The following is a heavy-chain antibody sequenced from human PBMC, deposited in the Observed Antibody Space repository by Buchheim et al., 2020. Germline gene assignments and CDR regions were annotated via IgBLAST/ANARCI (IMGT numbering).Heavy chain of an antibody. CDR2: IYPGDSDT. V-gene: IGHV5-51*01. Sequence: EVQLVQSGAEVKKPGESLKISCKGSGYSFTSYWIGWVRQMPGKGLEWTGIIYPGDSDTRYSPSFPGQVTITADKSISTAYPQWSSLKASDTAMYYCARHPYYYGSGSYSGFDYWGQGTL. CDR1: GYSFTSYW. J-gene: IGHJ4*02. D-gene: IGHD3-10*01. CDR3: ARHPYYYGSGSYSGFDY.